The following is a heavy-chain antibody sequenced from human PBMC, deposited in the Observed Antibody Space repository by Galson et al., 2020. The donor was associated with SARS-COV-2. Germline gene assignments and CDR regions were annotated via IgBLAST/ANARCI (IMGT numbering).Heavy chain of an antibody. CDR2: ISVSSSYT. J-gene: IGHJ6*02. Sequence: GESLKISCAASGFALSDYYMSWIRQAPGKGLEWVADISVSSSYTKYADSVKGRFTISRDISLYLQMNSLRVDDTAVYYCARSNSCSGGICHFYGLDVWGQGTTVTVSS. V-gene: IGHV3-11*06. CDR1: GFALSDYY. CDR3: ARSNSCSGGICHFYGLDV. D-gene: IGHD2-15*01.